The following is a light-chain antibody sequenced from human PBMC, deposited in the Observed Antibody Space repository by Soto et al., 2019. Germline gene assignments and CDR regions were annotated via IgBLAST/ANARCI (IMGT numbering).Light chain of an antibody. CDR1: QSLSSY. CDR2: DAS. V-gene: IGKV3-11*01. Sequence: EIVLTQSPATLSLSPGERATVSCRSSQSLSSYLAWYQQKPGQAPRLLIYDASNRATGIPARFSASGSGTDFTLTISSLEPEDFAVYYCQQRSNWPITFGQGTRLEI. J-gene: IGKJ5*01. CDR3: QQRSNWPIT.